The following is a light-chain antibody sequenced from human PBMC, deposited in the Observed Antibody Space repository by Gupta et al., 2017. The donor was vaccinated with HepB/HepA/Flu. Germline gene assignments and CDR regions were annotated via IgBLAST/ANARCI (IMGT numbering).Light chain of an antibody. J-gene: IGKJ5*01. V-gene: IGKV1-39*01. CDR3: QQCLTTPIT. Sequence: DIQMTQYPSSLSASVGDRVTITCRASQSIRNYLNWYQHKPGKAPKLLIYSASTLQNEVPSRFSGSGSGTECTLTISSLQPEDFAAYYCQQCLTTPITFGQGTRLELK. CDR2: SAS. CDR1: QSIRNY.